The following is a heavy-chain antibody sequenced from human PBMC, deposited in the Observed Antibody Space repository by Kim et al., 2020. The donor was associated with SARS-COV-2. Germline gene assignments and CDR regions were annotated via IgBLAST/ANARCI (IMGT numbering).Heavy chain of an antibody. CDR1: GFTFSTYW. J-gene: IGHJ4*02. Sequence: GGSLRLSCAASGFTFSTYWMTWVRQAPGKGLEWVANIKRDGSENNYVDSVKGRFTISRDNAKNTLYLQMNSLRPEDTAVYYCARGLLPGYWGQGTLVTVSS. CDR2: IKRDGSEN. V-gene: IGHV3-7*01. D-gene: IGHD2-21*01. CDR3: ARGLLPGY.